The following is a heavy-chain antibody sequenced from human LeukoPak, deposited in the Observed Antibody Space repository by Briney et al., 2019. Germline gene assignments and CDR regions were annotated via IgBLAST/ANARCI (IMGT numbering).Heavy chain of an antibody. J-gene: IGHJ4*02. Sequence: GGSLRLPCAASGFTFSSYGMHWVRQAPGKGLEWVAFIRYDGSNKYYADSVKGRFTISRDNSKNTLYLQMNSLRAEDTAVYYCARDMVTMVRGVFDYFDYWGQGTLVTVSS. D-gene: IGHD3-10*01. CDR3: ARDMVTMVRGVFDYFDY. V-gene: IGHV3-30*02. CDR1: GFTFSSYG. CDR2: IRYDGSNK.